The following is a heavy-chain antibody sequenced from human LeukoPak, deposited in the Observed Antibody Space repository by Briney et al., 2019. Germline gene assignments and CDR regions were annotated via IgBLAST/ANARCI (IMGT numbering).Heavy chain of an antibody. J-gene: IGHJ4*02. CDR2: ISSSGSTI. V-gene: IGHV3-48*03. CDR3: ATLVTVAASY. D-gene: IGHD6-19*01. CDR1: GFTFSSYE. Sequence: PGGSLRLSCAASGFTFSSYEMNWVRQAPGKGLEWVSYISSSGSTIYYADSVKGRFTISRDNANNSLYLQMSSLRAEDTAVYYCATLVTVAASYWGQGTLITVSS.